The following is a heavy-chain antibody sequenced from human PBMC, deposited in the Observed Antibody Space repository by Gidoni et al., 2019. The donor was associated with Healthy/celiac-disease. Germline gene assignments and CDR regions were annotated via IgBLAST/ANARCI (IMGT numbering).Heavy chain of an antibody. CDR3: ARYCSGGSCYPYYYYGMDV. J-gene: IGHJ6*02. Sequence: QVQLVQSGAEVKKPGASVKVSCKASGYTFTGSHMHWVRQAPGQGLEWMGWINPNSGGTNYAQKFQGRVTMTRDTSISTAYMELSRLRSDDTAVYYCARYCSGGSCYPYYYYGMDVWGQGTTVTVSS. CDR2: INPNSGGT. D-gene: IGHD2-15*01. V-gene: IGHV1-2*02. CDR1: GYTFTGSH.